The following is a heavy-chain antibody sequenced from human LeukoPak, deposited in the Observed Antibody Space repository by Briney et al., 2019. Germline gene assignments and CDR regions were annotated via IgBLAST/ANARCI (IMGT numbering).Heavy chain of an antibody. CDR1: GFIFSSYA. CDR2: ISGRSSHM. V-gene: IGHV3-21*06. CDR3: ARAFPPLRTSAAGDF. Sequence: GGSLRLSCAASGFIFSSYAMNWVRLAPGKGLEWVSSISGRSSHMYYTDSAKGRFTISRDNAKNSLYLQMNSLRAEDTAVYYCARAFPPLRTSAAGDFWGQGTLVTVSS. J-gene: IGHJ4*02. D-gene: IGHD6-25*01.